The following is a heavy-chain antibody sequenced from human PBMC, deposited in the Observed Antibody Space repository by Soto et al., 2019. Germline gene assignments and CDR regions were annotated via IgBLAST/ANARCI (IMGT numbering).Heavy chain of an antibody. Sequence: ETLSLTCAVYGGSFSGYYWSWIRQPPGKGLEWIGEINHSGSTNYNPSLKSRVTISVDTSKNQFSLKLSSVTAADTAVYYCARGASRRPNGSGSYYFDYWGQGTLVTVSS. D-gene: IGHD3-10*01. V-gene: IGHV4-34*01. CDR1: GGSFSGYY. CDR2: INHSGST. J-gene: IGHJ4*02. CDR3: ARGASRRPNGSGSYYFDY.